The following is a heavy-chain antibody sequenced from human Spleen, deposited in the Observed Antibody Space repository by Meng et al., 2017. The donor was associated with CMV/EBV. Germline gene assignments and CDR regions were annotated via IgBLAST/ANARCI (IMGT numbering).Heavy chain of an antibody. CDR1: GFTFSVYS. CDR3: ARKGIAVPALSD. Sequence: CVASGFTFSVYSMDWVRQAPGKGLEWVSSISNRSTNIYYADSLKGRFTISRENAKNSLHLQMNSLRAEDTAVYYCARKGIAVPALSDWGQGTLVTVSS. V-gene: IGHV3-21*04. J-gene: IGHJ4*02. D-gene: IGHD6-19*01. CDR2: ISNRSTNI.